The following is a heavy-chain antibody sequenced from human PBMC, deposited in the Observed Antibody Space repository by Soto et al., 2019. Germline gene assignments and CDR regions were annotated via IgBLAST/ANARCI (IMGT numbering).Heavy chain of an antibody. CDR2: ISSNGVGT. V-gene: IGHV3-64*01. J-gene: IGHJ6*03. CDR3: AGRARPDYYYMHV. Sequence: EVQLAESGGGLAQPGGSLRLSCAASGFTLSGYAMDWVRQAPGKGLEYVSGISSNGVGTYYPNSVQGRFTITRDNSKNTVYLQMGSLRPKDMAVYYCAGRARPDYYYMHVWVEGSTVTVS. D-gene: IGHD6-6*01. CDR1: GFTLSGYA.